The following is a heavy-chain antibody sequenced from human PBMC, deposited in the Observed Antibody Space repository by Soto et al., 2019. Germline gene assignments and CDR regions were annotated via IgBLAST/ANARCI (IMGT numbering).Heavy chain of an antibody. CDR3: ATAYSSGWYHGGFDY. Sequence: GGSLRLSCAASGFTFSSYGMHWVRQAPGKGLEWVAVISYDGSNKYYADSVKGRFTISRDNSKNTLYLQMNSLRAEDTAVYYCATAYSSGWYHGGFDYWGQGTLVTVS. J-gene: IGHJ4*02. D-gene: IGHD6-19*01. V-gene: IGHV3-30*03. CDR1: GFTFSSYG. CDR2: ISYDGSNK.